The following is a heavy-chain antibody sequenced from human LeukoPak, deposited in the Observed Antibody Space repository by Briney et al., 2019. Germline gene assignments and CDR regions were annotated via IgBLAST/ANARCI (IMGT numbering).Heavy chain of an antibody. D-gene: IGHD1-26*01. CDR3: AKDRLGATLYFDD. Sequence: GGTLRLSCAASGFTFSSYGMRWVRQAPGKGLEWVSTISGSGGSTYYADSVKGRFTISRDNSKNTLYLQMNSLRAEDTAVYYCAKDRLGATLYFDDWGQGTLVTVSS. CDR1: GFTFSSYG. CDR2: ISGSGGST. J-gene: IGHJ4*02. V-gene: IGHV3-23*01.